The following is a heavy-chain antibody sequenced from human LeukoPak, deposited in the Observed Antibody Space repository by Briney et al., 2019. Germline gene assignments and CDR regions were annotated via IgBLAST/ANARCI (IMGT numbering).Heavy chain of an antibody. V-gene: IGHV3-48*03. D-gene: IGHD3-10*01. Sequence: GGSLRLSCAASGFTFSSYEMNWVRQAPGKGLEWVSYISSSGSTIYYADSVKGRFTISRDNAKNSLYLQMNSLRAEDTAVYYCAGDESYYGSGSSYWGQGTLVTVSS. CDR3: AGDESYYGSGSSY. CDR1: GFTFSSYE. CDR2: ISSSGSTI. J-gene: IGHJ4*02.